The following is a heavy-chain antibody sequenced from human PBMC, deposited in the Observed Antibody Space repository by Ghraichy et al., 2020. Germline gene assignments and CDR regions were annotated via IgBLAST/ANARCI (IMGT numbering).Heavy chain of an antibody. D-gene: IGHD3-16*01. CDR1: GGSFSGYY. CDR2: INHSGST. V-gene: IGHV4-34*01. Sequence: SETLSLTCAVYGGSFSGYYWSWIRQPPGKELEWIGEINHSGSTNYNPSLKSRVTISVDTSKNQFSLKLSSVTAADTAVYYCARRLFGWYFDLWGRGTLVTVSS. J-gene: IGHJ2*01. CDR3: ARRLFGWYFDL.